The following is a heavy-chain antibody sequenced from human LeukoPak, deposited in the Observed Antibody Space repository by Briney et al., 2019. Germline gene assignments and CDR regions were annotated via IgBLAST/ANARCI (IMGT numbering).Heavy chain of an antibody. V-gene: IGHV3-23*01. J-gene: IGHJ6*03. CDR2: ISGSGGST. CDR1: GFTFSSYA. Sequence: GPLRLSCAASGFTFSSYAMSWVRQAPGKGLEWVSAISGSGGSTYYADSVKGRFTISRDNSKNTLYLQMNSLRAEDTAVYYCASSTVVTPNYYYYMDVWGKGTTVTVSS. D-gene: IGHD4-23*01. CDR3: ASSTVVTPNYYYYMDV.